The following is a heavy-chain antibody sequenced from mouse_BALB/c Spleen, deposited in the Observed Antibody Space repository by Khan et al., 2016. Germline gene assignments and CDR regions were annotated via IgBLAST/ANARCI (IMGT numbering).Heavy chain of an antibody. V-gene: IGHV3-8*02. CDR1: GDSITRSY. CDR2: ISYSGST. CDR3: ARWVGQGGLDY. D-gene: IGHD3-3*01. Sequence: EVQLQESGPSLVKPSQTLSLTCSVSGDSITRSYWIWIRKFPGNKLDYMGYISYSGSTYYNPSLNSRISITRDTSKTTSYLQLNSVTTEDTATYYWARWVGQGGLDYWGQGTTLTVSS. J-gene: IGHJ2*01.